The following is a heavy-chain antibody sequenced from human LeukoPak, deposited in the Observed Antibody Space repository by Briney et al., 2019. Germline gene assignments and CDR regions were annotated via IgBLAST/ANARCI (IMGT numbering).Heavy chain of an antibody. CDR1: GFTFSIYS. Sequence: GGSLRLSCAASGFTFSIYSMNWVRQAPGKGLEWLSYISSSSSFIDYADSVKGRFTISRDNAKNSLYQQMNSLRDEDTAVYYCARDNAYAFDIWGQGTMVTVSS. V-gene: IGHV3-48*02. J-gene: IGHJ3*02. CDR2: ISSSSSFI. CDR3: ARDNAYAFDI.